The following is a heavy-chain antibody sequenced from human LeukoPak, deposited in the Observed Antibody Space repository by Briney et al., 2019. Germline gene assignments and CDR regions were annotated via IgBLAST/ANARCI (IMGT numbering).Heavy chain of an antibody. CDR3: AKDGYSSGWFNTY. CDR2: ISGSGGST. Sequence: GGSLRLPCAASGFTFSSYAMSWVRQAPGKGLEWVSAISGSGGSTYYADSVKGRFTISRDNSKNTLYLQMNSLRAGDTAVYYCAKDGYSSGWFNTYWGQGTLVTVSS. J-gene: IGHJ4*02. V-gene: IGHV3-23*01. D-gene: IGHD6-19*01. CDR1: GFTFSSYA.